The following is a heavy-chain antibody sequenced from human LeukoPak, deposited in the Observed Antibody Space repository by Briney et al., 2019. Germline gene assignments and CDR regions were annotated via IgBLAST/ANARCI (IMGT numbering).Heavy chain of an antibody. D-gene: IGHD6-6*01. CDR2: MNPNSGNT. V-gene: IGHV1-8*03. CDR3: ARGLLYSSSFPY. CDR1: GYTFTSYD. J-gene: IGHJ4*02. Sequence: ASVKVSCKASGYTFTSYDINWVRQATGQGLEWMGWMNPNSGNTGYAQKFQGRVTITRNTSKSTAYMELSSLRSEDTAVYYCARGLLYSSSFPYWGQGTLVTVSS.